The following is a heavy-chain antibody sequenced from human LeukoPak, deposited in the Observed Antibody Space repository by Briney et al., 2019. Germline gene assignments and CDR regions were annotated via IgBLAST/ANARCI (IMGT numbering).Heavy chain of an antibody. CDR3: ARDTCSSTSCPPRGAFDI. J-gene: IGHJ3*02. CDR2: IYTSGST. D-gene: IGHD2-2*01. V-gene: IGHV4-4*07. CDR1: GGSISSYY. Sequence: SETLSLTCTVSGGSISSYYWSWIRQPAGKGLEWIGRIYTSGSTNYNPSLKSRVTMSVDTSKNQFSLKLSSVTAADTAVYYCARDTCSSTSCPPRGAFDIWGQGTMVTVSS.